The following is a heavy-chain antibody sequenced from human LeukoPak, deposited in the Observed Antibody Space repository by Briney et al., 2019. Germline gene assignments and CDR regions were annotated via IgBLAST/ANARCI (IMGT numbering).Heavy chain of an antibody. CDR1: GFIFDNYA. J-gene: IGHJ4*02. CDR3: AKVLYNYDFDY. V-gene: IGHV3-23*01. D-gene: IGHD5-18*01. CDR2: ISGSGVHT. Sequence: QPGGSLRLSCAASGFIFDNYAMNWVRQAPGTGLEWVSSISGSGVHTYYADSVKGRFTISRDNSKNTLYLQMNSLSVDDTAIYSCAKVLYNYDFDYWGQGTLVTVSS.